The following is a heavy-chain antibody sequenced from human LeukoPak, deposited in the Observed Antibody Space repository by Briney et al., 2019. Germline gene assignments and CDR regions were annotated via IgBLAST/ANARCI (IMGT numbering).Heavy chain of an antibody. Sequence: PGGSLRLSCAASGFTVSSNYMSWVRQAPGKELEWVSVIYSGGSTYYADSVKGRFTISRDNSKNTLYLQMNSLRAEDTAVYYCARDTVGAASFAFDIWGQGTMVTVSS. D-gene: IGHD2-15*01. CDR1: GFTVSSNY. V-gene: IGHV3-53*01. CDR2: IYSGGST. CDR3: ARDTVGAASFAFDI. J-gene: IGHJ3*02.